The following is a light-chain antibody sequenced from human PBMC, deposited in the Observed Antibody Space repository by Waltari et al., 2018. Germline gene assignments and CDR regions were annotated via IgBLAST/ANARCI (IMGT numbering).Light chain of an antibody. CDR2: DVS. Sequence: QSALTQPASVSGSPGQSITISCTGTATDIGGYHYVSWYQQHPGKAPKLVIFDVSSRPSGISYRFSASKFGNTASLTISGLQPDDEADYYCCSFTSSSTWVFGGGTKLTVL. CDR1: ATDIGGYHY. V-gene: IGLV2-14*03. J-gene: IGLJ3*02. CDR3: CSFTSSSTWV.